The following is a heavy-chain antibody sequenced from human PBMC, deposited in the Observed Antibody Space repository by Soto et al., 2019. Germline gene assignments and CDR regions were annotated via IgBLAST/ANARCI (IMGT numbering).Heavy chain of an antibody. V-gene: IGHV4-30-2*01. Sequence: PSETLSLTCAVSGDSISSGGFSWSWIRQPPGKGLEWIGYIYHSGTSFYNPSLKSRVTISVDGSKKQFSLKVNSVTAADTAVYYCARGRLVPAVNFDYWGLGTLVTVSS. J-gene: IGHJ4*02. CDR2: IYHSGTS. D-gene: IGHD2-2*01. CDR1: GDSISSGGFS. CDR3: ARGRLVPAVNFDY.